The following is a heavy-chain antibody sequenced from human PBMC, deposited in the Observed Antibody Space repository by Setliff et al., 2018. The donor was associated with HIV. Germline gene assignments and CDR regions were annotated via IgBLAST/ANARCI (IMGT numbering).Heavy chain of an antibody. J-gene: IGHJ3*02. Sequence: YYWGWIRQPPGKGLEWMAWINSASGGTNYAQNFQGRVTVTRDTSINTVYLEVNGLKSDDTAVYYCARDYIHVFDIWGQGTMVTVSS. V-gene: IGHV1-2*02. CDR2: NSASGGT. CDR1: YY. CDR3: ARDYIHVFDI.